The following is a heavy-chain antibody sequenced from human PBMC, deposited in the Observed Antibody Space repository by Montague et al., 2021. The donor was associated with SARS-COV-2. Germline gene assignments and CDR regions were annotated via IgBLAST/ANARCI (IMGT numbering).Heavy chain of an antibody. CDR2: ISWNSDTI. CDR1: GFTFNDYA. V-gene: IGHV3-9*01. CDR3: AKGSGYFLNYYYMDV. Sequence: SLRLSCATSGFTFNDYAMHWVRQAPGKGLEWVSGISWNSDTINYADSVKGRFTISRDNAENSLYLQMNSLGAEDTAFYYCAKGSGYFLNYYYMDVWGKGTTVTVSS. D-gene: IGHD6-25*01. J-gene: IGHJ6*03.